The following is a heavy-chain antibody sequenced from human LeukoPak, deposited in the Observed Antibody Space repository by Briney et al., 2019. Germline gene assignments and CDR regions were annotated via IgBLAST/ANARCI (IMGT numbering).Heavy chain of an antibody. CDR2: IKHDGSDK. Sequence: GGSLRLSCAVSGFTFSSFWMTWVRQVPGKGLEWVATIKHDGSDKYYVDSVKGRFTISRDNAKKSLYLQMNSLRVEDAALYYCARGGISSFDYWGQGTLVTVSS. J-gene: IGHJ4*02. V-gene: IGHV3-7*01. CDR1: GFTFSSFW. D-gene: IGHD2-15*01. CDR3: ARGGISSFDY.